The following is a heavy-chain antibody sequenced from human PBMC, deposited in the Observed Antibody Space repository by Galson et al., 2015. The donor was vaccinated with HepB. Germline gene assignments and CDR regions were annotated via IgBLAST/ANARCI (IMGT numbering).Heavy chain of an antibody. CDR2: IDWDDDK. V-gene: IGHV2-70*01. J-gene: IGHJ6*02. CDR1: GFSLSTSGMC. CDR3: ARTPRITIFGMGPPGAYHYYGMDV. Sequence: PALVKPTQTLTLTCTFSGFSLSTSGMCVSWIRQPPGKALEWLALIDWDDDKYYSTSLKTRLTISKDTSKNQVVFTMTNMDPVDTATYYCARTPRITIFGMGPPGAYHYYGMDVWGQGTTVTVSS. D-gene: IGHD3-3*01.